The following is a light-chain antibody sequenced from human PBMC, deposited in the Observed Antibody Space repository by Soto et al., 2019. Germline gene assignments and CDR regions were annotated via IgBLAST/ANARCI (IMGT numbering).Light chain of an antibody. CDR2: DAS. CDR3: QQCRNWPLT. Sequence: EIVMTQSPATLSVSPGEGATLSCKASQNVYNNLAWYQQRPGQPPRLLIYDASTRATGISARFSGSGYGTEITLTMISLQSEDFAVYFCQQCRNWPLTFGGGTKVEIK. V-gene: IGKV3-15*01. CDR1: QNVYNN. J-gene: IGKJ4*01.